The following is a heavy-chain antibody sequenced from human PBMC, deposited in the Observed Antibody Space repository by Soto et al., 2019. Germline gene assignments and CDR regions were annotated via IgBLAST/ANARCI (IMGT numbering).Heavy chain of an antibody. D-gene: IGHD4-17*01. J-gene: IGHJ4*02. CDR2: ISSSSSYI. Sequence: VQLVESGGGLVKPGGSLRLSCAASGFTFSSYSMNWVRQAPGKGLEWVSSISSSSSYIYYADSVKGRFTISRDNAKNSLYLQMNSLRAEDTAVYYCARELTTVTFIYFDYWGQGTLVTVSS. CDR1: GFTFSSYS. CDR3: ARELTTVTFIYFDY. V-gene: IGHV3-21*01.